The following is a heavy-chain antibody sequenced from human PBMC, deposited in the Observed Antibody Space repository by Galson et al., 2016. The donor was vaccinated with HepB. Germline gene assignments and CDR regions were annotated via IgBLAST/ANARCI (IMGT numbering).Heavy chain of an antibody. D-gene: IGHD6-13*01. Sequence: SLRLSCAASGFTVSSYYMSWVRQAPGKGLEWVSVIFYGGTTYYAASVEGRFTISRDDSMNTFFLQINSLRAEDTAVYYCAKDMSAVAGRGGYYYYYGMDVWGQGTTVTFSS. CDR1: GFTVSSYY. CDR3: AKDMSAVAGRGGYYYYYGMDV. CDR2: IFYGGTT. V-gene: IGHV3-53*05. J-gene: IGHJ6*02.